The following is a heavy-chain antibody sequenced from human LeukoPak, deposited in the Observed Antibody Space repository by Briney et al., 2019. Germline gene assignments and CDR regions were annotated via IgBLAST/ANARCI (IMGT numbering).Heavy chain of an antibody. CDR2: ISGSGGST. V-gene: IGHV3-23*01. CDR1: GFTVSSNY. CDR3: ARAGYSSSSPFDY. Sequence: PGGSLRLSCAASGFTVSSNYMSWVRQAPGKGLEWVSAISGSGGSTYYADSVKGRFTISRDNAKNSLYLQMNSLRAEDTAVYYCARAGYSSSSPFDYWGQGTLVTVSS. D-gene: IGHD6-6*01. J-gene: IGHJ4*02.